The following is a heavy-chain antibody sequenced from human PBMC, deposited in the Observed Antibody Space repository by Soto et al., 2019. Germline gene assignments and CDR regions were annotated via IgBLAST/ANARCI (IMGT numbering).Heavy chain of an antibody. V-gene: IGHV3-11*01. D-gene: IGHD2-21*01. CDR1: GFTFSDYY. CDR2: ISSSTNTI. Sequence: PGGSLRLSCAASGFTFSDYYMGWIRQAPGKGLEWVSYISSSTNTIYYADSVKRRSTISSDNARNSLYLQMDGLRAEDTAVYYCARAAPLTTSTYCYNPSSRYNVRPIDYWGQGTLVTVSS. CDR3: ARAAPLTTSTYCYNPSSRYNVRPIDY. J-gene: IGHJ4*02.